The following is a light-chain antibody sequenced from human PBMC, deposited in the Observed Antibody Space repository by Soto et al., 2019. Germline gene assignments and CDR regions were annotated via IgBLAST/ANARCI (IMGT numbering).Light chain of an antibody. Sequence: DIQMTQSPSTLSASVGDRVTITCRASQSISSWLAWYQQKPGKAPKLLIYKASSLESGVPSRFSGSGSGTEFTLTISRLQHDDFATYYCQQYNSYSTFGQGTTVDIK. V-gene: IGKV1-5*03. CDR2: KAS. CDR1: QSISSW. J-gene: IGKJ1*01. CDR3: QQYNSYST.